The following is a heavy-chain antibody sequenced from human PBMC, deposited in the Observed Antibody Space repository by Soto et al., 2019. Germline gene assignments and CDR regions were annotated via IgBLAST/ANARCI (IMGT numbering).Heavy chain of an antibody. CDR3: ASTTYYYDSSGYSSRAFDI. D-gene: IGHD3-22*01. CDR2: ISAYNGNT. Sequence: ASVKVSCKASGYTFTSYGISWVRQAPGQGLEWMGWISAYNGNTNYAQKLQGRVTMTTDTSTSTAYMELRSLRSDDTAVYYCASTTYYYDSSGYSSRAFDIWGQGTMVTVSS. J-gene: IGHJ3*02. CDR1: GYTFTSYG. V-gene: IGHV1-18*01.